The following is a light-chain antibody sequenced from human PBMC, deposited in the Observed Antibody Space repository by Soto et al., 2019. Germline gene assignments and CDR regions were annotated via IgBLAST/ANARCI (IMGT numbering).Light chain of an antibody. J-gene: IGKJ1*01. V-gene: IGKV3-11*01. CDR3: LQRSNWPRT. CDR1: QNVSSY. CDR2: DTS. Sequence: EIVLTQSPATLSLSPGERATLSCRASQNVSSYLAWYQQRPGQAPRLLIYDTSNRATGIPARFSGSGSGTDFTLTISSLEPEDFAVYYCLQRSNWPRTFGQGTKVDNK.